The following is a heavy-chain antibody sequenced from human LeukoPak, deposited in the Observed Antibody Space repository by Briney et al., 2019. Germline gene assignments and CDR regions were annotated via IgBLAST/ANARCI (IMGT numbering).Heavy chain of an antibody. CDR3: ARHGDGYFDLGYYYYMDV. Sequence: PSETLSLTCTVSGGSISSSSYYWGWIRQPPGKGLEWIGSIYYIGSTYYNPSLKSRVTISVDTSKNQFSLKLSSVTAADTAVYYCARHGDGYFDLGYYYYMDVWGKGTTVTVSS. CDR2: IYYIGST. CDR1: GGSISSSSYY. D-gene: IGHD3-9*01. J-gene: IGHJ6*03. V-gene: IGHV4-39*01.